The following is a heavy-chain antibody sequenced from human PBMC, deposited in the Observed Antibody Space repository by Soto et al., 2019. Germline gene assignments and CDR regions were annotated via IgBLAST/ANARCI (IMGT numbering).Heavy chain of an antibody. CDR2: ISAYNGNT. D-gene: IGHD6-13*01. J-gene: IGHJ4*02. Sequence: ASVKVSCKASGYTFTSYGISWVRQAPGQGLEWMGWISAYNGNTNYAQKLQGRVTMTTDTSTSTAYMELRSLRSDDTAVYYCARDSLAAAHPKYFDYWGQGTLVTVSS. CDR3: ARDSLAAAHPKYFDY. CDR1: GYTFTSYG. V-gene: IGHV1-18*01.